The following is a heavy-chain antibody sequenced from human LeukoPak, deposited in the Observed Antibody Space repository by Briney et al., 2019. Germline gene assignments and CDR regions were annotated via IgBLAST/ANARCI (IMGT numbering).Heavy chain of an antibody. CDR2: INHSGST. CDR1: GGSFSGYY. J-gene: IGHJ5*02. D-gene: IGHD2-15*01. V-gene: IGHV4-34*01. CDR3: ARGKRTIVATITSGNFRYCSGGSCYRWFDP. Sequence: SETLSLTCAVYGGSFSGYYWSWIRQPPGQGLEWIGDINHSGSTTSNPSLTSRVTISVDTSKNQFSLKLSSVTAADTAVYYCARGKRTIVATITSGNFRYCSGGSCYRWFDPWGQGTLVTVSS.